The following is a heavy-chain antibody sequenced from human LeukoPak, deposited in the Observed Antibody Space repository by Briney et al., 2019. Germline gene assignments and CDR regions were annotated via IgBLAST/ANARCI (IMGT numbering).Heavy chain of an antibody. D-gene: IGHD3-22*01. CDR2: IYHSGNT. Sequence: PSETLSLTCSVSGDFISSGYYWGWIRQPPGKGLEWIGSIYHSGNTYYNPSLKSRVTISVDTSKNQFSLKLSSVTAADTAVYYCAREKIGYYDGSGRGWFDPWGQGTLVTVSS. J-gene: IGHJ5*02. CDR1: GDFISSGYY. V-gene: IGHV4-38-2*02. CDR3: AREKIGYYDGSGRGWFDP.